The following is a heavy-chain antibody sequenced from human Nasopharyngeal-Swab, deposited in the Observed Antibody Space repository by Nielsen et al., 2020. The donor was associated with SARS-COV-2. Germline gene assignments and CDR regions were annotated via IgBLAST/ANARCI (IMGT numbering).Heavy chain of an antibody. V-gene: IGHV3-30*18. D-gene: IGHD6-13*01. Sequence: GGSLRLSCAASGFTFSSYGMHWVRQAPGKGLEWVAVISYDGSNKYYADSVKGRFTISRDNSKNTLYLQMNSLRAEDTAVYYCAKGGGSSSWVENRYNWFDPWGQGTLVTVSS. J-gene: IGHJ5*02. CDR3: AKGGGSSSWVENRYNWFDP. CDR2: ISYDGSNK. CDR1: GFTFSSYG.